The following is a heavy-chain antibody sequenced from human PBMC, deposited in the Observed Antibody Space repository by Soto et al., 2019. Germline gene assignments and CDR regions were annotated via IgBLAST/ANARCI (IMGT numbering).Heavy chain of an antibody. V-gene: IGHV1-69*02. CDR1: GGTLNTYT. Sequence: QVQLVQSGAEVKKPGSSVKVSCKASGGTLNTYTMNWVRQAPGQGLEWMGRLIPVLDIVNYAQKFQGRVTLSADKSTNTAYMELSSLTSEDTAVYYCASAPRGPYGQLLSNYHYYGMNVWGQGTSVTVSS. CDR2: LIPVLDIV. D-gene: IGHD3-10*01. CDR3: ASAPRGPYGQLLSNYHYYGMNV. J-gene: IGHJ6*02.